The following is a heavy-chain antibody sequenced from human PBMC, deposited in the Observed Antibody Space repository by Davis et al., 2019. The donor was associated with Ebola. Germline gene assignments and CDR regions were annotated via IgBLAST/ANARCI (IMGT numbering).Heavy chain of an antibody. CDR2: ISGSGGST. CDR1: GFTFPSYS. CDR3: ARVYYYVVS. Sequence: GESLKISCAASGFTFPSYSMNWVRQAPGKGLEWVSAISGSGGSTYYADSVKGRFTISRDNAKNSLYLQMNSLRAEDTAVYYCARVYYYVVSWGQGTLVTVSS. D-gene: IGHD3-10*02. V-gene: IGHV3-21*01. J-gene: IGHJ4*02.